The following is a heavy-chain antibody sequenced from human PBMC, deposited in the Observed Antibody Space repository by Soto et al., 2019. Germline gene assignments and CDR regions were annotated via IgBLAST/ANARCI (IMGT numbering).Heavy chain of an antibody. CDR1: GFTFSSYA. CDR3: AKRAPDCSGGSCYPNWYFDL. CDR2: VSGTGGSA. Sequence: EVQLLESGGGLVRPGGSLRLSCAASGFTFSSYAMTWVRQAPGKGLEWVSGVSGTGGSAYYADSVKGRFTISRDNSKNTLYLQMNSLRAEDTAVYYCAKRAPDCSGGSCYPNWYFDLWGRGTLVTVSS. V-gene: IGHV3-23*01. D-gene: IGHD2-15*01. J-gene: IGHJ2*01.